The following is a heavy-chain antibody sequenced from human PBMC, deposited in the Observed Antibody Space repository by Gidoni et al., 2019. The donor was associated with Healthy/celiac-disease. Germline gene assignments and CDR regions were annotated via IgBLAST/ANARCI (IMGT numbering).Heavy chain of an antibody. CDR2: MNPNSGNT. CDR1: GYTFTSYD. D-gene: IGHD6-6*01. CDR3: ARGPEQLEPIYYYGMDV. V-gene: IGHV1-8*01. Sequence: VKVSCKASGYTFTSYDINWVRQATGQGLEWMGWMNPNSGNTGYAQKFQGRVTMTRNTSISTAYMELSSLRSEDTAVYYCARGPEQLEPIYYYGMDVWGQGTTVTVSS. J-gene: IGHJ6*02.